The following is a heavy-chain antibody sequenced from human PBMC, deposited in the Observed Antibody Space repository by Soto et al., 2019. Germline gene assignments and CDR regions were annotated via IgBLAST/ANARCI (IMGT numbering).Heavy chain of an antibody. D-gene: IGHD7-27*01. V-gene: IGHV1-69*13. CDR1: GGTFSSYA. CDR3: ARPDQLLTGDGPYYYYGMDV. Sequence: ASVKVSCKASGGTFSSYAISWVRQAPGQGLEWLGGIIPIFGTANYAQKFQGRVTITADESTSTAYMELSSLRSEDTAAYYCARPDQLLTGDGPYYYYGMDVWGQGTTVTVSS. CDR2: IIPIFGTA. J-gene: IGHJ6*02.